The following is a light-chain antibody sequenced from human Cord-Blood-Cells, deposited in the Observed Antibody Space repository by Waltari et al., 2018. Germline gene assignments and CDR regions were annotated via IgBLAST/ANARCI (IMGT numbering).Light chain of an antibody. CDR1: SLRSYY. J-gene: IGLJ3*02. CDR3: NSRESSGNHWV. CDR2: GKN. V-gene: IGLV3-19*01. Sequence: SSELTQDPAVSVALGQTVRITCQGDSLRSYYASWYQQKTGQATELLIYGKNNRPSGIPDRFSGSSSGNTASLTITGAQADDAADYYCNSRESSGNHWVFGGGHKLTAL.